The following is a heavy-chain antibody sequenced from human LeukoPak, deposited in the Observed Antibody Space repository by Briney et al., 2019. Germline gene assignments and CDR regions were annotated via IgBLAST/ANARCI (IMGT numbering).Heavy chain of an antibody. V-gene: IGHV3-30*02. CDR1: GFTFTGYP. CDR2: IRYDGSNE. CDR3: AKDFYSGSSP. Sequence: GGPLRLSCAASGFTFTGYPMHWVRQPPGKGLEWVAFIRYDGSNEYYADSVKGRFTISRDNSKNTLFLQMNSLRTEDTAVYYCAKDFYSGSSPWGQGTLVTVSS. D-gene: IGHD1-26*01. J-gene: IGHJ5*02.